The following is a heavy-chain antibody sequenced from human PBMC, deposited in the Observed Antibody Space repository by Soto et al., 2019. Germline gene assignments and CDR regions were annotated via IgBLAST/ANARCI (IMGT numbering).Heavy chain of an antibody. CDR3: AVAVTGSRSPLAH. V-gene: IGHV1-69*06. CDR2: IIPIYASP. D-gene: IGHD3-9*01. Sequence: QVQLVQSGAEVKKPGSSVKVSCKASGGTFSSNAISWVRQAPGQGLEWMGGIIPIYASPNYAQTFQGRVTVTADKATSTAYLELSRPKFADSAIYYCAVAVTGSRSPLAHWGQGTLVIVSS. J-gene: IGHJ4*02. CDR1: GGTFSSNA.